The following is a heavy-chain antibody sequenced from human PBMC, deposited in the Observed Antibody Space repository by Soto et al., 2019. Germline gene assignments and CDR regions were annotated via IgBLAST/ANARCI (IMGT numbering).Heavy chain of an antibody. D-gene: IGHD1-26*01. J-gene: IGHJ6*02. V-gene: IGHV6-1*01. CDR2: TYYRNKWYN. Sequence: QTLPITCDISGDRVSRNSPARNWIRQSPSRGLEWLGRTYYRNKWYNDYAVSVKSRIPINPDTSKNQFSLQLNSVAPEDTAVYYCVRGLSYERESNYFYGMDVWGQGTTVTVSS. CDR1: GDRVSRNSPA. CDR3: VRGLSYERESNYFYGMDV.